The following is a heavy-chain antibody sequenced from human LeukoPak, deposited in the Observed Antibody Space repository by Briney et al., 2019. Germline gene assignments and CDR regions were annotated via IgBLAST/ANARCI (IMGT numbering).Heavy chain of an antibody. J-gene: IGHJ4*02. CDR1: GFTFSSYA. Sequence: GGSLRLSCAASGFTFSSYAMSWVRQAPGKGLQWVSAISGSGGSTYYADSVKGRFTISRDNSKNTLYLQMNSLRAEDTAVYYCAKDPFYCTNGVCSQYYFDYWGQGTLVTVSS. V-gene: IGHV3-23*01. D-gene: IGHD2-8*01. CDR2: ISGSGGST. CDR3: AKDPFYCTNGVCSQYYFDY.